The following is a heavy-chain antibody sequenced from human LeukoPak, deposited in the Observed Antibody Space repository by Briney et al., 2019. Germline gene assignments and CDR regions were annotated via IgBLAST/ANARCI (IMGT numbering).Heavy chain of an antibody. CDR2: IYYSGST. J-gene: IGHJ4*02. V-gene: IGHV4-30-4*08. CDR3: ARFMTTVTLRLLDY. Sequence: SLTLSLTCTVSGGSISSGDYYWSWIRQPPGKGLEWIEYIYYSGSTYYNPSLKSRVTISVDTSKNQFSLKLSSVTAADTAVYYCARFMTTVTLRLLDYWGQGTLVTVSS. D-gene: IGHD4-17*01. CDR1: GGSISSGDYY.